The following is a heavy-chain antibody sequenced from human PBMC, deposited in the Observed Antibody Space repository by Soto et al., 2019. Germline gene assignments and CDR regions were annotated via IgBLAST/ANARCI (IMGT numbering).Heavy chain of an antibody. CDR1: GFSFSIYS. CDR2: ISPAGSSI. Sequence: EGQLVEFGGGLVKPGGSLRLSCAASGFSFSIYSYNWVRQAPGKGLEWLSYISPAGSSIYYADSVKGRFTISRDRARDSVYLKMNSLRAEDTCVYFCAKELGWSGAFGIWGQGKKVSVPS. D-gene: IGHD7-27*01. V-gene: IGHV3-48*01. CDR3: AKELGWSGAFGI. J-gene: IGHJ3*02.